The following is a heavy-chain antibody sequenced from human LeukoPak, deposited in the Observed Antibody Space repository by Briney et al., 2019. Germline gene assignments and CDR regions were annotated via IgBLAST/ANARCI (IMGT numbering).Heavy chain of an antibody. CDR3: ARGSTYYDSSGQVPFDY. Sequence: GGSLRLSCAASGFTYSSYSMNWVRQAPGKGLEWGSYISGSSSTIYYADSVKGRFTISRDNGKNTLYLQMNSLRAEDTAVYYCARGSTYYDSSGQVPFDYWGQGTLVTVSS. CDR1: GFTYSSYS. J-gene: IGHJ4*02. V-gene: IGHV3-48*01. D-gene: IGHD3-22*01. CDR2: ISGSSSTI.